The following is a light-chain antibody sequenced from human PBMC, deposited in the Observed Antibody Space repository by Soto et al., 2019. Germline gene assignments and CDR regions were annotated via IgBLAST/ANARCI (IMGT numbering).Light chain of an antibody. CDR1: SSDVGAYNY. J-gene: IGLJ2*01. CDR2: DVS. V-gene: IGLV2-14*03. Sequence: QSVLTQPASVSGSPGQSITISCTGTSSDVGAYNYVSWYQQHPGKAPKLIIYDVSNRPSGLSDRFSGSKSGNTASLTISGLQPEDEADYYCSSYTTSGTLVVFGGGTQLTVL. CDR3: SSYTTSGTLVV.